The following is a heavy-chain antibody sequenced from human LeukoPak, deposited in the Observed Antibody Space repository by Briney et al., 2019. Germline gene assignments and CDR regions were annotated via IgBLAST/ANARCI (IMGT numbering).Heavy chain of an antibody. J-gene: IGHJ4*02. CDR1: GGPISTHY. D-gene: IGHD5-24*01. Sequence: SETLSLTCTVSGGPISTHYWSWIRQPAGKGLEWIGRISTTGNINYNPSLKSRVTMSLDTSKNYFSLKLSSVTAADTAVYYCAREIEMATQFDYWGQGTLVTVSS. CDR3: AREIEMATQFDY. CDR2: ISTTGNI. V-gene: IGHV4-4*07.